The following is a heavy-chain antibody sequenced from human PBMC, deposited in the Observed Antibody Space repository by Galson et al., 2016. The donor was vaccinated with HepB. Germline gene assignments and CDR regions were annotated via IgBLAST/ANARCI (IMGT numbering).Heavy chain of an antibody. Sequence: SLRLSCAASGFTVSNNYMSWVRQAPGTGLEWVSLIYSGGSTSYADSVKGRFTISRDHFKNTLYLQMNSLRAQDTAVYFGTCGRSPGAYWGQGTLVTVSS. CDR3: TCGRSPGAY. J-gene: IGHJ4*02. D-gene: IGHD3-16*02. CDR2: IYSGGST. V-gene: IGHV3-53*01. CDR1: GFTVSNNY.